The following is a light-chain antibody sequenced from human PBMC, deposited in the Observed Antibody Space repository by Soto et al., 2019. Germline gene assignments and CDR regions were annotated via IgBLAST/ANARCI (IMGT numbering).Light chain of an antibody. CDR1: SSHIGSNT. Sequence: QSVLTQPPSASGTPGQRVTISCSGSSSHIGSNTVNWYQQLPGTAPKLLIYSHNQRPSGVPDRFSGSQSGTSASLAISGLQSEDEADYYCAAWDDSLNGYVFGTGTKVTVL. CDR2: SHN. V-gene: IGLV1-44*01. J-gene: IGLJ1*01. CDR3: AAWDDSLNGYV.